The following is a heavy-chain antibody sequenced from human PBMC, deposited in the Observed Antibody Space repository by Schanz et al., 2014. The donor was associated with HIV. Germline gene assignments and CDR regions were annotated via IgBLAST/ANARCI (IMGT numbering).Heavy chain of an antibody. CDR2: IKSKIDAGTT. V-gene: IGHV3-15*01. CDR3: ATENLRS. CDR1: GFTLNSYD. Sequence: EVQLVESGGGLVQPGGSLRLSCAASGFTLNSYDMNWVRQTPWKGLEWVGRIKSKIDAGTTDYGAPVKGRFIISRDDTKNTLYLQMKSLKTDDTAIYYCATENLRSWGQGTLVTVSS. J-gene: IGHJ4*02.